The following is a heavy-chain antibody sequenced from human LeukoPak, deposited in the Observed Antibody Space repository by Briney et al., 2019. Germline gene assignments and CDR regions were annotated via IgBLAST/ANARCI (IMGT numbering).Heavy chain of an antibody. Sequence: ASVKVSCKASGYTFTSYDINGVRQATGQGREGMGWMNPNSGNTGYAQKFQGRVTMTRNTSISAAYMELSSLRSEDTAVYSCARVIGNMVRGVILVYWGQGTLVTVSS. CDR1: GYTFTSYD. V-gene: IGHV1-8*01. CDR3: ARVIGNMVRGVILVY. D-gene: IGHD3-10*01. J-gene: IGHJ4*02. CDR2: MNPNSGNT.